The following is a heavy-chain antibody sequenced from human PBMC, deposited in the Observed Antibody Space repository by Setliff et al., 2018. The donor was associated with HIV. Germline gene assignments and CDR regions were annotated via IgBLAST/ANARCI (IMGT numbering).Heavy chain of an antibody. CDR1: GFTFDDYA. D-gene: IGHD3-3*01. J-gene: IGHJ4*02. CDR2: ITWNSDNI. CDR3: AKDPGRFGVVTPFDN. Sequence: PGGSLRLSCAASGFTFDDYAMHWVRQAPGKGLEWVSFITWNSDNIGYADSVKGRFTISRDNAKKSLYLQMNSLRPEDTALCYCAKDPGRFGVVTPFDNWGQGALVTVSS. V-gene: IGHV3-9*01.